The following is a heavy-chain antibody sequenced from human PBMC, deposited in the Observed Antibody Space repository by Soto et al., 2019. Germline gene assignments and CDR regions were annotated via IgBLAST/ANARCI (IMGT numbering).Heavy chain of an antibody. D-gene: IGHD3-3*01. CDR1: GFIFKDFA. J-gene: IGHJ5*02. Sequence: EVQLFESGGGLVEPGESLRLSCAASGFIFKDFAMSWVRQAPGKGLEWVSTITTSDDITYSADSVRGRFTISRDNSANTLFLQMSSLRGDDTATYYCTKGDSSGYFDPSSGYSTPHHWGQGTLVTVSS. CDR2: ITTSDDIT. V-gene: IGHV3-23*01. CDR3: TKGDSSGYFDPSSGYSTPHH.